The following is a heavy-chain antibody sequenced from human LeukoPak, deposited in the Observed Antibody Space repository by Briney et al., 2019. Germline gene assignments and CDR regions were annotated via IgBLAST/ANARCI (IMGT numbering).Heavy chain of an antibody. V-gene: IGHV3-11*01. J-gene: IGHJ5*02. CDR3: ARDRPSTSSSFDP. CDR2: ISSSGSTI. CDR1: GFTFSDYY. D-gene: IGHD2-2*01. Sequence: GGSLRLSCAASGFTFSDYYMSWIRQAPGKGLEWVSYISSSGSTIYYADSVKGRFTISRDNAKNSLYLQMNSLRAEDTAVYYCARDRPSTSSSFDPWGQGTLVTVSS.